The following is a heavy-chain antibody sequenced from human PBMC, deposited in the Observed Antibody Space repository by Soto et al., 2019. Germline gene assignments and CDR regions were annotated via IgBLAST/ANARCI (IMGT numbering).Heavy chain of an antibody. CDR3: AKDKDRGSYPDY. J-gene: IGHJ4*02. Sequence: EVQLLESGGGLVQPGGSLRLSCAASGFTFSSYAMSWVRQAPGKGLEWVSAISGSGGSTYYADSVKGRFTISRDNSKNTLYLQMNILRAEDTAVYYCAKDKDRGSYPDYWGQGTLVTVSS. CDR1: GFTFSSYA. CDR2: ISGSGGST. D-gene: IGHD1-26*01. V-gene: IGHV3-23*01.